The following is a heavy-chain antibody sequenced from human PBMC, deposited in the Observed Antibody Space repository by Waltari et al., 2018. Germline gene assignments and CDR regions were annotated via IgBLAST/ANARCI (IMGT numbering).Heavy chain of an antibody. Sequence: QVQLVQSGAEVKKPGASVKVSCKASGYTFTSYAMHWVRQAPGQRLEWMGWINAGNGNTKYSQKFQGRVTITRDTSASTAYMELSSLRSEDTAVYYCAKDYGGNSDYFDYWGQGTLVTVSS. J-gene: IGHJ4*02. D-gene: IGHD2-21*02. CDR3: AKDYGGNSDYFDY. V-gene: IGHV1-3*01. CDR2: INAGNGNT. CDR1: GYTFTSYA.